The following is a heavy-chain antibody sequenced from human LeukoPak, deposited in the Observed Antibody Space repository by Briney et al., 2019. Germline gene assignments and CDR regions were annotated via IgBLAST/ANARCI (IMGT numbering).Heavy chain of an antibody. CDR3: ARDRSGSSSVVDAFDI. CDR2: INVITGYI. CDR1: GFSFENYN. Sequence: PGGSLRLSCAASGFSFENYNMNWVRQAPGKGLEWVAYINVITGYIYYADSLKGRFTISRDNAKKSLFLEMNSLRVEDTAVYYCARDRSGSSSVVDAFDIWGQGIMVTVSS. J-gene: IGHJ3*02. V-gene: IGHV3-21*01. D-gene: IGHD1-26*01.